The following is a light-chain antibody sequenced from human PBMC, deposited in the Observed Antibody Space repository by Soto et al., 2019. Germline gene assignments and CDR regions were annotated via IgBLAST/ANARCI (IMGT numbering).Light chain of an antibody. CDR1: QSVSSN. V-gene: IGKV3-20*01. J-gene: IGKJ4*02. Sequence: EIVMTQSPATLSVSPGERATLSCRASQSVSSNLAWYQQKPGQAPRLLIYGASTRATGIPDRFGGSGSGADFTLTISRLEPEELTVYYCPQYGSSPRAFAVGTKVDIK. CDR2: GAS. CDR3: PQYGSSPRA.